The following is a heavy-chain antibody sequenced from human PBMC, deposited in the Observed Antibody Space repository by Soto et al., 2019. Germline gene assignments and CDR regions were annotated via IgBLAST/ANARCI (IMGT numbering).Heavy chain of an antibody. J-gene: IGHJ6*02. CDR1: GYTITSYG. V-gene: IGHV1-18*04. CDR3: ARAGATHYYYYGMDV. D-gene: IGHD1-26*01. Sequence: ASVKVSCKASGYTITSYGISWVRQATGQGLEWMGWISAYNGNTNYAQKLQGRVTMTTDTSTSTAYMELRSLRSDDTAVYYCARAGATHYYYYGMDVWGQGTTVTVSS. CDR2: ISAYNGNT.